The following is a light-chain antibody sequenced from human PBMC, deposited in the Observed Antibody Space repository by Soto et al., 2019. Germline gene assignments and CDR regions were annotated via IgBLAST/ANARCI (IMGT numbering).Light chain of an antibody. CDR2: GAS. V-gene: IGKV3-15*01. Sequence: EIVMTQSPATLSVSPGERATLSCRASQSVSSNLAWYQQKPGQAPRLLIYGASNRATGIPARFSGSGSGTEFTLTISSRHPEDFAVYSCQQYNNWPQTVGQGTKV. CDR1: QSVSSN. CDR3: QQYNNWPQT. J-gene: IGKJ1*01.